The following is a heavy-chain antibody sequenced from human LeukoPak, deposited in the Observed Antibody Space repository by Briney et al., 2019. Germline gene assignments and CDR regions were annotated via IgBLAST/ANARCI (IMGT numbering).Heavy chain of an antibody. V-gene: IGHV3-43D*03. CDR2: INWDATNS. CDR1: GFMFDEHA. J-gene: IGHJ4*01. Sequence: PGGSLRLSCAASGFMFDEHAMHWVRQAPGKGLEWVCLINWDATNSYYADSVRGRFTISRDNGKNSLSLQMNSLRAEDTAFYYCAKDYDVLTGAIDFWGHGTLVTVSS. CDR3: AKDYDVLTGAIDF. D-gene: IGHD3-9*01.